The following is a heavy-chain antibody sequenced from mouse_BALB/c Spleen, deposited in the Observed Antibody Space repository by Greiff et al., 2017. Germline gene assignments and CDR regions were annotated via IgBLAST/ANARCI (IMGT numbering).Heavy chain of an antibody. Sequence: VQLQQSGPELVKPGASVKISCKASGYTFTDYYINWVKQKPGQGLEWIGWIYPGSGNTKYNEKFKGKATLTVDTSSSTAYMQLGSLTSEDTAVYFCASPLTTATAWFAYWGQGTLVTVSA. CDR2: IYPGSGNT. J-gene: IGHJ3*01. CDR1: GYTFTDYY. CDR3: ASPLTTATAWFAY. D-gene: IGHD1-2*01. V-gene: IGHV1-84*02.